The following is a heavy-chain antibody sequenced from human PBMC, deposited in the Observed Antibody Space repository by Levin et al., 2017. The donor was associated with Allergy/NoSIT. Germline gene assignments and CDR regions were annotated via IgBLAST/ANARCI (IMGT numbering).Heavy chain of an antibody. J-gene: IGHJ3*02. CDR1: GGSISSYY. CDR2: IYYSGST. Sequence: PGGSLRLSCTVSGGSISSYYWSWIRQPPGKGLEWIGYIYYSGSTNYNPSLKSRVTISVDTSKNQFSLKLSSVTAADTAVYYCARLDSSWDGSYAFDIWGQGTMVTVSS. CDR3: ARLDSSWDGSYAFDI. V-gene: IGHV4-59*08. D-gene: IGHD6-13*01.